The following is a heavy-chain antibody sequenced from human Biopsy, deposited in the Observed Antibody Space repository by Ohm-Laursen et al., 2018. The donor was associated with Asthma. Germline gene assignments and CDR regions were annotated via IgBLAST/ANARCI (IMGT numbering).Heavy chain of an antibody. D-gene: IGHD7-27*01. CDR2: ISYTGSA. V-gene: IGHV4-39*01. CDR1: GGSMSSSSYY. J-gene: IGHJ4*02. CDR3: ARHWDWGSFFDY. Sequence: TLSLTCTDSGGSMSSSSYYWGWIRQPPGKGLEWMGSISYTGSAYHNPSLKSRVTISVDTSKNHFSLKLSSVTAADTAVYYCARHWDWGSFFDYWGQGTQVTVSA.